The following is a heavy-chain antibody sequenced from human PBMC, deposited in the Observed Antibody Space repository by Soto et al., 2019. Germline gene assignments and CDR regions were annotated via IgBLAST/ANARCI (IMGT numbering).Heavy chain of an antibody. Sequence: SVKVSCKSSGGTFSSFINYPINWVRQAPGQGLEWMGGIVPNVGTVNYAQKFRGKVTITADKSTGTAYMELSSLRSEDTALYYCARRDTSGFPRYFDNWGQGTQVTVSS. D-gene: IGHD3-3*01. V-gene: IGHV1-69*06. J-gene: IGHJ4*02. CDR2: IVPNVGTV. CDR3: ARRDTSGFPRYFDN. CDR1: GGTFSSFINYP.